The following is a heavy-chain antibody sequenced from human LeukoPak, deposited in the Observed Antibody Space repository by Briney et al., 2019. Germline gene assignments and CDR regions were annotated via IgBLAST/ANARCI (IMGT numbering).Heavy chain of an antibody. Sequence: SETLSLTCAVYGGSFSGYYWSWIRQPPGKGLEWIGEINHSGSTNYNPSLKGRVTISVDTSKNQFSLKLSSVTAADTAVYYCASLPTYYYDSSGHYPLDYWGQGTLVTVSS. D-gene: IGHD3-22*01. CDR1: GGSFSGYY. CDR3: ASLPTYYYDSSGHYPLDY. V-gene: IGHV4-34*01. CDR2: INHSGST. J-gene: IGHJ4*02.